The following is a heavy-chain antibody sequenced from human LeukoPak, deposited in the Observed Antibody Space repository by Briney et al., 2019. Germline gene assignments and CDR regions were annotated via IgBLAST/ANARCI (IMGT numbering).Heavy chain of an antibody. V-gene: IGHV4-4*07. CDR1: GGSISSYY. D-gene: IGHD6-19*01. J-gene: IGHJ4*02. CDR2: IYTSGST. Sequence: PSETLSLTCTVSGGSISSYYWSWTRQPAGKGLEWIGRIYTSGSTNYNPSLKSRVTMSVDTSKNQFSLKLSSVTAADTAVYYCARAGRIAVATFYFDYWGQGTLVTVSS. CDR3: ARAGRIAVATFYFDY.